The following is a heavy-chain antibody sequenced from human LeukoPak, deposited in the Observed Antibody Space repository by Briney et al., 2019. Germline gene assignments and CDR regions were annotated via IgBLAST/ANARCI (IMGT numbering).Heavy chain of an antibody. CDR1: GYTFTSFD. V-gene: IGHV1-8*01. CDR3: ARARITMMAFDV. Sequence: ASVKVSCKASGYTFTSFDINWVRQATGQGLEWMGWMKPNNGDTGFVQKFQGRVTMTRNTSISTAYMELSSLRSDDTAVYYCARARITMMAFDVWGQGTVVTVSS. CDR2: MKPNNGDT. D-gene: IGHD3-22*01. J-gene: IGHJ3*01.